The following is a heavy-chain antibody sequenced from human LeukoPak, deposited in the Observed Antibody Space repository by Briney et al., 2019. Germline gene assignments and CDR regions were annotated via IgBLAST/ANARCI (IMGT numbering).Heavy chain of an antibody. Sequence: SETLSLTCTVSGDSINNYFWSWIRQPAGKGLEWIGRIYSSGSTNYNPSLKSRVTMSVDTSKNQFSLNLSSVTAADTAVYYCARTENYYGSGLIGYWGQGTLVTVSS. J-gene: IGHJ4*02. CDR2: IYSSGST. D-gene: IGHD3-10*01. CDR1: GDSINNYF. CDR3: ARTENYYGSGLIGY. V-gene: IGHV4-4*07.